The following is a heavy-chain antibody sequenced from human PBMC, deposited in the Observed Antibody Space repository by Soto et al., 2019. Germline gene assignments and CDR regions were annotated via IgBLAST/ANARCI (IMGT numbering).Heavy chain of an antibody. D-gene: IGHD6-13*01. CDR2: ISSSSSTI. Sequence: GGSLRLSCTASGFTFSSYSMNWVRQAPGKGLEWVSYISSSSSTIYYADSVKGRFTISRDNAKNSLYLQMNSLRDEDMAVYYCARGPRTYSSSWYPDYWGQGTLVTVSS. CDR1: GFTFSSYS. J-gene: IGHJ4*02. V-gene: IGHV3-48*02. CDR3: ARGPRTYSSSWYPDY.